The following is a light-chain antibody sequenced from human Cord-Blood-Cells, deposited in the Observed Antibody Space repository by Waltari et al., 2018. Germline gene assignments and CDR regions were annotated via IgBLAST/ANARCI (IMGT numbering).Light chain of an antibody. CDR1: QSLAYSDGNTY. Sequence: DVVMTQSPLSLPVTLGQPASISCRPSQSLAYSDGNTYLNWFQQRPGQSPRRLTYKVSNRDSGVPDRFSGSGSGTDFTLKISRVEAEDVGVYYCMQGTLWPWTFGQGTKVEIK. CDR3: MQGTLWPWT. CDR2: KVS. V-gene: IGKV2-30*01. J-gene: IGKJ1*01.